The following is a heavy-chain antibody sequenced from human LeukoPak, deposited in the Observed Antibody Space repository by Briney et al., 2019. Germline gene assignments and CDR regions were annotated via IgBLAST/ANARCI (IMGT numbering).Heavy chain of an antibody. J-gene: IGHJ5*02. D-gene: IGHD3-16*02. Sequence: GGSLRLSCAASGSTFSSYAMHWVRQAPGKGLEWVAVISYDGSNKYYADSVKGRFTISRDNSKNTLYLQMNSLRAEDTAVYYCARDRYEGYWLDPWGQGTLVTVSS. CDR1: GSTFSSYA. V-gene: IGHV3-30*01. CDR3: ARDRYEGYWLDP. CDR2: ISYDGSNK.